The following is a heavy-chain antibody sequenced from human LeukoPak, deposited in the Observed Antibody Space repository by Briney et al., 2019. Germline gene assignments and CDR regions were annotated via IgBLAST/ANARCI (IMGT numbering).Heavy chain of an antibody. CDR2: INHSGST. J-gene: IGHJ4*02. D-gene: IGHD4-17*01. CDR1: GGSFSGYY. CDR3: ARVGSTVTPPVYFDY. Sequence: SETLSLTCAVYGGSFSGYYWSWIRQPPGKGLEWTGEINHSGSTNYNPSLKSRVTISVDTSKNQFSLKLSSVTAADTAVYYCARVGSTVTPPVYFDYWGQGTLVTVSS. V-gene: IGHV4-34*01.